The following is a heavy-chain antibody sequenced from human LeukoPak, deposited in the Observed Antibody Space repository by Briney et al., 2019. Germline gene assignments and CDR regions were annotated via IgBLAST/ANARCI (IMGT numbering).Heavy chain of an antibody. J-gene: IGHJ3*02. D-gene: IGHD4-17*01. CDR1: GFTFGSFE. V-gene: IGHV3-48*03. CDR3: ARDLGDYVGYDAFDI. CDR2: ISSSGSNK. Sequence: GGSLRLSCAASGFTFGSFEMNWVRQAPGKGLEWLSYISSSGSNKYYADSLKGRFTISRDNAKNSLYLQMNSLTAEETADYYCARDLGDYVGYDAFDIWGQGTRVTVSS.